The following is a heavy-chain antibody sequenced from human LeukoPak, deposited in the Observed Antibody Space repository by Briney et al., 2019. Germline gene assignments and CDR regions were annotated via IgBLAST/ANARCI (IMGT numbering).Heavy chain of an antibody. CDR1: GFTFSSYS. Sequence: PGGSLRLSCAAFGFTFSSYSMNWVRQAPGKGLEWVSSISSSSSYIYYADSVKGRFTISRDNAKNSLYLQMNSLRAEDTAVYYCAREGLVDSRSLDSWGQGTLVTVSS. J-gene: IGHJ4*02. CDR3: AREGLVDSRSLDS. CDR2: ISSSSSYI. D-gene: IGHD1-26*01. V-gene: IGHV3-21*01.